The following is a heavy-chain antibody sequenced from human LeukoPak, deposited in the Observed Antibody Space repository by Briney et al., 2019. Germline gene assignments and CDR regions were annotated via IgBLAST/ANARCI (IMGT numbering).Heavy chain of an antibody. CDR3: ARDPLYYYGSGSYYHAFDI. V-gene: IGHV1-2*02. D-gene: IGHD3-10*01. CDR1: GGTFSSYA. J-gene: IGHJ3*02. Sequence: ASVKVSCKASGGTFSSYAISWVRQAPGQGLEWMGWINPNSGGTNYAQKFQGRVTMTRDTSISTAYMELSRLRSDDTAVYYCARDPLYYYGSGSYYHAFDIWGQGTMVTVSS. CDR2: INPNSGGT.